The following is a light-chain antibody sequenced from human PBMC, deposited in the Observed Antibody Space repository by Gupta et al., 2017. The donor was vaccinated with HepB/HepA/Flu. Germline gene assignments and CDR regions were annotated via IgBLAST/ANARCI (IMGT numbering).Light chain of an antibody. CDR2: GAS. CDR3: QQYGSSPLYT. J-gene: IGKJ2*01. CDR1: QSLNSNY. Sequence: ENVLTQSPGTLSLSPGERVTLSCRASQSLNSNYLAWYQQKPGQAPRLLIYGASIRDTGISDRFSGSGSGTDFTLTISRREPEDFAMYYCQQYGSSPLYTFGQGTKLQIK. V-gene: IGKV3-20*01.